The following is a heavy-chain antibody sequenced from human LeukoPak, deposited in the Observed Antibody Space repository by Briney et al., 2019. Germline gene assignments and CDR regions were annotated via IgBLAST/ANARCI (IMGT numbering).Heavy chain of an antibody. CDR1: GGSINGYY. J-gene: IGHJ4*02. D-gene: IGHD5-24*01. CDR3: TRRCKDAYTLYCFDY. V-gene: IGHV4-59*01. Sequence: SETLSLTCTVSGGSINGYYWSWIRQPPGKGLEWIGHMYYSGGTNYNPSLKSRVTISVDTSKNQFSLKLSSVTAADTAVYYCTRRCKDAYTLYCFDYWGQGTLVTVSS. CDR2: MYYSGGT.